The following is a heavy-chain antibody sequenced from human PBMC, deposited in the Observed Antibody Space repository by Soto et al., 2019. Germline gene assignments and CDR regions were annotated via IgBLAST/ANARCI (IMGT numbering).Heavy chain of an antibody. CDR1: GFTFSSYA. J-gene: IGHJ4*02. CDR3: ARSELELHLFDY. V-gene: IGHV3-30-3*01. D-gene: IGHD1-7*01. Sequence: QVQLVESGGGVVQPGRSLRLSCAASGFTFSSYAMHWVRQAPGKGLEWVAVISYDGSNKYYADSVKGRFTISRDNSKNTLYLQMNSLRAEDTAVYYCARSELELHLFDYWGQGTLVTVSS. CDR2: ISYDGSNK.